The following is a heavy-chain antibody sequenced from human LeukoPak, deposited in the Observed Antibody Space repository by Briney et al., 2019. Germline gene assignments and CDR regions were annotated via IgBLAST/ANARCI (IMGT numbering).Heavy chain of an antibody. CDR2: IQFDGSQK. D-gene: IGHD3-10*01. V-gene: IGHV3-30*02. CDR1: GFIFSTYG. CDR3: ATGRGVPGYQFFDY. Sequence: PGGSLRLSCAASGFIFSTYGMHWVRQAPGKGLEWVAFIQFDGSQKQCADSVKGRFTISRDNSANMLYLQLNSLRPEDTAVYYCATGRGVPGYQFFDYWGQGTLVTVSS. J-gene: IGHJ4*02.